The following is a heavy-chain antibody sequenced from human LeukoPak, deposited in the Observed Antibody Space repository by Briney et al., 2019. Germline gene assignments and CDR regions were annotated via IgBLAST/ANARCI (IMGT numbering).Heavy chain of an antibody. CDR2: IYYSGST. J-gene: IGHJ4*02. CDR1: GGSISSSSYY. CDR3: ARDGSGNSNYFDF. Sequence: SETLSLTCTVSGGSISSSSYYWGWIRQPPGKGLEWIGSIYYSGSTYYNPSLKSRVTISVDTSKNQFSLKLSSVTAADTAAYYCARDGSGNSNYFDFWGQGTLVTVSS. V-gene: IGHV4-39*07. D-gene: IGHD3-10*01.